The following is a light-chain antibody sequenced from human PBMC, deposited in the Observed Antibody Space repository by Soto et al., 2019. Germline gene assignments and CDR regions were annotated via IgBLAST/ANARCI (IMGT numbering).Light chain of an antibody. V-gene: IGKV3-15*01. J-gene: IGKJ1*01. CDR1: QSVSSN. Sequence: EIVMTQSPATLSVSPGESAALSCRASQSVSSNLAWYQKKPGQAPRLLIYHASTRATGIPPRFSGRGSGTEFTLTISSLQSEDFAVYYCQQYYDRAPWTFGQGTKVDNK. CDR2: HAS. CDR3: QQYYDRAPWT.